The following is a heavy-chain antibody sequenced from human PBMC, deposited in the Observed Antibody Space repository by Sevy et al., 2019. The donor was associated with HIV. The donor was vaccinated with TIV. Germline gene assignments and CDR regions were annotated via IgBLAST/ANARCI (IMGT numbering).Heavy chain of an antibody. J-gene: IGHJ4*02. D-gene: IGHD5-12*01. Sequence: GGSLRLSCAASGFTFSSYAMSWVRQAPGKGLEWVSAISGSDGSTYYADSVKGRFTIPRDNSKNTLYLQMNSLRAEDTAVYYCAKKFGRDGYKTEFDYWGQGTLVTVSS. CDR1: GFTFSSYA. V-gene: IGHV3-23*01. CDR3: AKKFGRDGYKTEFDY. CDR2: ISGSDGST.